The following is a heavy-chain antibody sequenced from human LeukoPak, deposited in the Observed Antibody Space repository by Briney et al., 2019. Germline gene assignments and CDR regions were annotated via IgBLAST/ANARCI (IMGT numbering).Heavy chain of an antibody. CDR1: GFTLSNYW. J-gene: IGHJ4*02. D-gene: IGHD6-13*01. CDR3: ARRVYSSSWYGGLDY. V-gene: IGHV3-7*03. CDR2: TKQDGSEQ. Sequence: GGSLRLSCAASGFTLSNYWMSWVRQAPGKGLEWVANTKQDGSEQYYVDSLRGRFTITRDNAKNSLDLQMNSLRAEDTAVYYCARRVYSSSWYGGLDYWGQGTLVTVSS.